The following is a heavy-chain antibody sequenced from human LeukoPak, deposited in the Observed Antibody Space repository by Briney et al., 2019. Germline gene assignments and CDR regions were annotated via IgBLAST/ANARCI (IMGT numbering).Heavy chain of an antibody. J-gene: IGHJ4*02. Sequence: GGSLRLSCAASGFVVNDYYMNWIRLAPGKGLEWVSYISSRDNLIYYADSVKGRFTISTDNAKNAVFLQLNRLTVEDTAVCYCAREQWFRWEFWGQGVLVTVSS. CDR1: GFVVNDYY. V-gene: IGHV3-11*01. CDR2: ISSRDNLI. D-gene: IGHD3-10*01. CDR3: AREQWFRWEF.